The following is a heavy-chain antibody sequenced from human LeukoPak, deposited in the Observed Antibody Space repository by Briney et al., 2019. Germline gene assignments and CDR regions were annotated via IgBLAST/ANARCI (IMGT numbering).Heavy chain of an antibody. CDR1: GFSLTSSGVG. D-gene: IGHD2/OR15-2a*01. J-gene: IGHJ3*02. V-gene: IGHV2-5*02. CDR3: AHKKNSNAFDI. Sequence: SGPTLVKPTQTLTLTCTFSGFSLTSSGVGVGWIRQPPGKPLEWLALIYGDDDKRYSPSLKSRLTITKDTSKNQVVLTVTNMDPVDTATYYCAHKKNSNAFDIWGQGTMVAVSS. CDR2: IYGDDDK.